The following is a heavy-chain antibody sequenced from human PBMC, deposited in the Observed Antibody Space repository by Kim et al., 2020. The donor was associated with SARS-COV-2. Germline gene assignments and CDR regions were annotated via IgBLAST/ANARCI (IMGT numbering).Heavy chain of an antibody. D-gene: IGHD3-3*01. J-gene: IGHJ4*02. CDR1: GGSFSGYY. CDR3: ARAAVESYYDFWSGYYTPYYFDY. Sequence: SETLSLTCAVYGGSFSGYYWSWIRQPPGKGLEWIGEINHSGSTNYNPSLKSRVTISVDTSKNQFSLKLSSVTAADTAVYYCARAAVESYYDFWSGYYTPYYFDYWGQGTLVTVSS. V-gene: IGHV4-34*01. CDR2: INHSGST.